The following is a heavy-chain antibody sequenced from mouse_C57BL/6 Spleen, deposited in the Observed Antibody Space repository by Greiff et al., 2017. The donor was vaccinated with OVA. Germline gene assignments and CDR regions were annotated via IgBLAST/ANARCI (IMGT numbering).Heavy chain of an antibody. CDR3: ARREYYSNLFAY. CDR2: INPNNGGT. J-gene: IGHJ3*01. Sequence: EVQLQQSGPELVKPGASVKISCKASGYTFTDYYMNWVKQSHGKSLEWIGDINPNNGGTSYNQKFKGKATLTVDKSSSTAYMELRSLTSEDSAVYYCARREYYSNLFAYWGQGTLVTVSA. D-gene: IGHD2-5*01. CDR1: GYTFTDYY. V-gene: IGHV1-26*01.